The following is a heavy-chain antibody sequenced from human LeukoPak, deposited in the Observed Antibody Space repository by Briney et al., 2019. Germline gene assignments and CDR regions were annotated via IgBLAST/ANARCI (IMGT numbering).Heavy chain of an antibody. Sequence: PSQTLSLTCTVSGGSISSGDYYWSWIRQPPGKGLEWIGYIYYTVSTFYNPSLKSRVTISVDTSKNQFSLKLSSVTAADTAVYYCARDLEGFAEYYMDVWGKGTTVTVSS. J-gene: IGHJ6*03. CDR2: IYYTVST. CDR1: GGSISSGDYY. V-gene: IGHV4-30-4*08. CDR3: ARDLEGFAEYYMDV. D-gene: IGHD3-3*01.